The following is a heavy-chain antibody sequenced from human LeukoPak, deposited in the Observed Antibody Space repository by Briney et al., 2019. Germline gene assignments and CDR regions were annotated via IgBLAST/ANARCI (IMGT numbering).Heavy chain of an antibody. CDR1: GFYLGNHG. V-gene: IGHV3-33*01. CDR3: ARHRASVFEGYMDV. CDR2: IYSDGVNK. J-gene: IGHJ6*03. D-gene: IGHD2-8*01. Sequence: GVSLRLSCAASGFYLGNHGMHWVRQAPGKGLEWVAIIYSDGVNKYCADSVKGRFTISRDTSKNTLFLEMESLTTEETAVYYCARHRASVFEGYMDVWGKGATVSVSS.